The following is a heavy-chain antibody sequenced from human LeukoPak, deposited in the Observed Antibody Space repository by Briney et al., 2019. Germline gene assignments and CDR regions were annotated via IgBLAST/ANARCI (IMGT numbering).Heavy chain of an antibody. Sequence: PGGSLRLSCAASGLTFSNYWMHWVRQVPGKGLVWVSRINSDGSTTSYADSVKGRFTISRDNAKNTLYLQMNSLRAEDTAVYYCARPSRPYRSSEYFQHWGQGTLVIVSS. D-gene: IGHD6-13*01. J-gene: IGHJ1*01. V-gene: IGHV3-74*01. CDR1: GLTFSNYW. CDR2: INSDGSTT. CDR3: ARPSRPYRSSEYFQH.